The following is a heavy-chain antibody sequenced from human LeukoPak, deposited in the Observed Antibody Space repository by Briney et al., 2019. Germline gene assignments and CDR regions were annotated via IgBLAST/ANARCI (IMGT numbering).Heavy chain of an antibody. D-gene: IGHD3-10*01. V-gene: IGHV1-2*02. J-gene: IGHJ4*02. CDR3: ASSWFGEFKD. CDR2: INPNSGGT. CDR1: GYTFTGYY. Sequence: ASVKVSCKTSGYTFTGYYMHWVRQAPGRGLEWMGWINPNSGGTNYAQKFQGRVTMTRDTSISTAYMELSRLRSDDTAVYYCASSWFGEFKDWGQGTLVTVSS.